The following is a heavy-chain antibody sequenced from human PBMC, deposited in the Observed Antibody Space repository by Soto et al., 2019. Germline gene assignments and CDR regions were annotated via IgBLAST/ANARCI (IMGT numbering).Heavy chain of an antibody. CDR3: TKRPLCARDWWYWDD. V-gene: IGHV3-23*05. D-gene: IGHD2-8*02. Sequence: EVRLLQSGGGSEQPGGSLRLSCAASGFNFRTYAMYWVRQAPGKGLEWVAAIDDGNIAYYADSVKGRFIISRDNSRNTLHLQMDGLTVEDTAIYFCTKRPLCARDWWYWDDWGQGILVTVSS. J-gene: IGHJ4*02. CDR2: IDDGNIA. CDR1: GFNFRTYA.